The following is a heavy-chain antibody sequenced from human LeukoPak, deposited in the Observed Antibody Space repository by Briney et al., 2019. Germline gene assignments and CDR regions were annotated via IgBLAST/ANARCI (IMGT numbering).Heavy chain of an antibody. D-gene: IGHD1-1*01. J-gene: IGHJ4*02. V-gene: IGHV2-5*08. CDR2: IYWDDEK. CDR3: ALRSNAYDWVFGY. CDR1: GGSISSGDYY. Sequence: QTLSLTCTVSGGSISSGDYYWSWIRQPPGKTLEWLALIYWDDEKRYSPSLNSRLTITKDTSKNQVVLTMTDMDPLDTATYYCALRSNAYDWVFGYWGQGTLVTVSS.